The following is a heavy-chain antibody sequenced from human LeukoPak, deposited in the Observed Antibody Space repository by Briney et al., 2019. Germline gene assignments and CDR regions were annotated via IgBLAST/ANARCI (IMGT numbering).Heavy chain of an antibody. J-gene: IGHJ4*02. CDR3: AREGNYDSSGYPDY. D-gene: IGHD3-22*01. V-gene: IGHV1-18*01. CDR1: GYTFTSYG. Sequence: ASVKVSCKASGYTFTSYGISWVRQAPGQGLERMGWISAYNGNTNYAQKLQGRVTMTTDTSTSTAYMELRSLRSDDTAVYYCAREGNYDSSGYPDYWGQGTLVTVSS. CDR2: ISAYNGNT.